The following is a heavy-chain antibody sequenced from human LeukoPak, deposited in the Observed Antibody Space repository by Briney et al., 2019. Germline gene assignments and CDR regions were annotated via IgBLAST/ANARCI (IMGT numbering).Heavy chain of an antibody. CDR3: ARGVEPLAANTLAY. J-gene: IGHJ4*02. V-gene: IGHV3-53*01. Sequence: GGPLRLSCAASGFTVITNDMTWVRQPPGKGLEWVSVLYSDGNTKYADSVQGRFTISRDNSKNTLYLEMNSLSPDDTAVYYCARGVEPLAANTLAYWGQGTLVTVSS. D-gene: IGHD1-14*01. CDR1: GFTVITND. CDR2: LYSDGNT.